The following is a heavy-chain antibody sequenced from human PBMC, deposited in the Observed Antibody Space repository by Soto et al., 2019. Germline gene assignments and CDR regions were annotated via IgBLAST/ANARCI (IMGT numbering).Heavy chain of an antibody. CDR1: GFTFSSYW. CDR2: IKPDGSEK. CDR3: VRDAHRGGDFDY. J-gene: IGHJ4*02. D-gene: IGHD3-10*01. Sequence: EVQLVESGGGLVQPGGSLRLSCAASGFTFSSYWMVWVRQAPGKGLEWVANIKPDGSEKYYVDSVKGRFTISRDNARKSLYLQMNSLRAEDTAVYHCVRDAHRGGDFDYWGQGTLVTVSS. V-gene: IGHV3-7*04.